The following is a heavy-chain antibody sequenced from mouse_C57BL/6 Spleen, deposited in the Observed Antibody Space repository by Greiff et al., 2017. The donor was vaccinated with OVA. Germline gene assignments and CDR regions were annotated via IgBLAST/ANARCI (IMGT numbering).Heavy chain of an antibody. D-gene: IGHD4-1*01. CDR3: ARNWDGGDY. J-gene: IGHJ2*01. CDR1: GYTFIDYY. V-gene: IGHV1-26*01. CDR2: INPNNGGT. Sequence: VQLQQSGPELVKPGASVKISCKASGYTFIDYYMNWVKQSHGKSLEWIGDINPNNGGTSYNQKFKGKATWTVDKSSSTAYMELRSLTSEDSAVYYCARNWDGGDYWGQGTTLTVSS.